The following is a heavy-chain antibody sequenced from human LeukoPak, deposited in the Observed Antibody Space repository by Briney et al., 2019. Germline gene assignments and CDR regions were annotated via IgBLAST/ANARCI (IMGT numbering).Heavy chain of an antibody. CDR1: GFTFSSYA. J-gene: IGHJ6*02. CDR3: AKKRSGQYSGYDMWYYYGMDV. V-gene: IGHV3-23*01. CDR2: ISGSGGST. Sequence: GGSLRLSCAASGFTFSSYAMSWVRQAPGKGLEWVSAISGSGGSTYYAASVKGRFTISRDNSKNTLYLQMNSLRAEDTAVYYCAKKRSGQYSGYDMWYYYGMDVWGQGTTVTVSS. D-gene: IGHD5-12*01.